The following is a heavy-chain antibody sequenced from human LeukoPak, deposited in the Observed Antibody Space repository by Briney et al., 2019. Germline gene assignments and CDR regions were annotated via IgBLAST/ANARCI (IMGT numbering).Heavy chain of an antibody. CDR2: ISYTGIT. J-gene: IGHJ4*02. Sequence: SETLSLTCTVSGGYISSSSYYWGWIRQPPGKGLAWIGSISYTGITNYKPSLKSRVTISVETSKNQFSLKLSSVTAADTAVYFCARVKAVVTPWVFDYWGQGILVTVSS. D-gene: IGHD4-23*01. CDR3: ARVKAVVTPWVFDY. CDR1: GGYISSSSYY. V-gene: IGHV4-39*07.